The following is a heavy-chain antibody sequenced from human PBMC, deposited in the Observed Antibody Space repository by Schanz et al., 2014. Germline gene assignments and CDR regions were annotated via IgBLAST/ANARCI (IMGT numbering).Heavy chain of an antibody. J-gene: IGHJ1*01. CDR2: IGDDGADK. CDR3: AREFVN. CDR1: GFSFSTHW. V-gene: IGHV3-7*03. Sequence: VQLVESGGGLVQPGGSVRLSCGASGFSFSTHWMAWVRQAPGKGLEWVANIGDDGADKYYLDSVRGRFTISRDNTRNSLYLQMNSLRVDDTAVYYCAREFVNWGQGALVTVSS. D-gene: IGHD2-21*01.